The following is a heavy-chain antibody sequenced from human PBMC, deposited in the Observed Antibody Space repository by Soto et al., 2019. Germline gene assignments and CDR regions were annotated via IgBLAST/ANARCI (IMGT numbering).Heavy chain of an antibody. D-gene: IGHD3-16*01. V-gene: IGHV3-53*01. J-gene: IGHJ4*02. Sequence: EVQLVESGGGLIQPGGSLRLSCAVSGFNVSTNYMSWVRQAPGKGLEWVSVIHSGGNSYYADSVKGRFTASRDNFKNSLYLQMNSLRAEDTAVYYCARDFGSYYPDSTSRGGGGDWGQGTLVTVSS. CDR1: GFNVSTNY. CDR2: IHSGGNS. CDR3: ARDFGSYYPDSTSRGGGGD.